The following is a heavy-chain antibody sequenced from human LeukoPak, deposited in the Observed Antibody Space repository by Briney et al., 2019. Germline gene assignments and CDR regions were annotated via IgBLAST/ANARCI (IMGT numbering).Heavy chain of an antibody. J-gene: IGHJ4*02. CDR3: ARARSGYYFDY. CDR2: ISSGGSTI. V-gene: IGHV3-48*02. Sequence: GGSLRLSCAASGFTFSSYGMIWVRQAPGKGLEWVSYISSGGSTIYYADSVKGRFTISRDNAKNSLYLQMNSLRDGDTAVYYCARARSGYYFDYWGQGTLVTVSS. CDR1: GFTFSSYG. D-gene: IGHD5-12*01.